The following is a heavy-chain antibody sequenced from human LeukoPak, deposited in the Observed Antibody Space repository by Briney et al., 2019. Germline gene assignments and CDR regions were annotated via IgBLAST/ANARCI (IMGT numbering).Heavy chain of an antibody. D-gene: IGHD6-19*01. Sequence: SSETLSLTCTVSGGSISSYYWSWIRQPAGKGLEWIGRIYTSGSTNYNPSLKSRVTMSVDTSKNQFSLKLSSVTAADTAVYYCARDHVAVAGRENWFDPWGQGTLVTVSS. CDR2: IYTSGST. CDR3: ARDHVAVAGRENWFDP. V-gene: IGHV4-4*07. J-gene: IGHJ5*02. CDR1: GGSISSYY.